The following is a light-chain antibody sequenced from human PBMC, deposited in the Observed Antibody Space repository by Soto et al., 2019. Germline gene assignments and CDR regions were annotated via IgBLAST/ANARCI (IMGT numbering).Light chain of an antibody. CDR1: RNDIGTYNL. CDR3: SSYTTDISPYV. Sequence: QSALTQPASVSESPGQSISISCGGGRNDIGTYNLVSWYQQHPGKAPKLIIYEGNKRPSGVSNRFSGSRSGNTASLTISGLQAEDEADYYCSSYTTDISPYVFGTGTKVTVL. CDR2: EGN. V-gene: IGLV2-14*02. J-gene: IGLJ1*01.